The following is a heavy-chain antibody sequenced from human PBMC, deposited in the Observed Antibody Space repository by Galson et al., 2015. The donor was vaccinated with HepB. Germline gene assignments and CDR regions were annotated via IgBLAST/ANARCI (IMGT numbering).Heavy chain of an antibody. Sequence: SVKVSCKVSGYTLTELSMHWVRQAPGKGLEWMGGFDPEDGETIYAQKFQGRVTMTEDTSTDTAYMELSSLRSEDTAVYYCATPRTGSRFLEWLYYFDYWGQGTLVTVSS. J-gene: IGHJ4*02. D-gene: IGHD3-3*01. CDR1: GYTLTELS. CDR2: FDPEDGET. V-gene: IGHV1-24*01. CDR3: ATPRTGSRFLEWLYYFDY.